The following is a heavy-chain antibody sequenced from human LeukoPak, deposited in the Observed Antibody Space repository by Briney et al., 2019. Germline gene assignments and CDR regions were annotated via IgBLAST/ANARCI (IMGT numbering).Heavy chain of an antibody. J-gene: IGHJ2*01. D-gene: IGHD5-18*01. CDR3: AKDSTTYGYLYFDL. V-gene: IGHV3-30*02. CDR2: IGHDGTTE. Sequence: GGCLRLSCEVSGLTFSHYGIQWVRQAPGKGLEWVAFIGHDGTTEYYADSVKGRFTVSRDNSENTVHLQMNSLRAEDTAVFYCAKDSTTYGYLYFDLWGRGTRVIVSS. CDR1: GLTFSHYG.